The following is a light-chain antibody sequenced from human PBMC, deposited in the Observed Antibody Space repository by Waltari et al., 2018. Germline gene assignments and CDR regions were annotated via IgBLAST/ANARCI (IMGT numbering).Light chain of an antibody. Sequence: EIVLTQSPATMSLSPGERATLSCRASQSIRGYLAWYQQRPGQSPRLLINDASNRATGIPAMFSGSASGTDFTLTISSLELEHFSVYYCQHRNNWQIPFGQGTRLEIK. CDR1: QSIRGY. V-gene: IGKV3D-11*02. J-gene: IGKJ5*01. CDR3: QHRNNWQIP. CDR2: DAS.